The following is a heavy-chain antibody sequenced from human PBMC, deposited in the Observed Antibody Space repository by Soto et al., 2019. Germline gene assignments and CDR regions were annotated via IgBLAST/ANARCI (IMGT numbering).Heavy chain of an antibody. CDR3: ARDYGSSGRFDY. V-gene: IGHV3-66*01. CDR2: IYTGGST. Sequence: EVQLVESGGGLVQPGGSLRLSCAASGFTVSSNYMSWVRQAPGKGLEWVSVIYTGGSTYYADSVKGRFTISRDNSKNTLYLQMNRLRAEDTAVYYCARDYGSSGRFDYWGQGTLVTVSS. J-gene: IGHJ4*02. D-gene: IGHD4-17*01. CDR1: GFTVSSNY.